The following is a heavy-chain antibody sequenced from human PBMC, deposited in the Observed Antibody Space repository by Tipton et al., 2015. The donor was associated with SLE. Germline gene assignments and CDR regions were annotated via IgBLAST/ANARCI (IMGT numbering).Heavy chain of an antibody. Sequence: SLRLSCAASGFIFSGYEMNWVRQAPGKGLEWVSYISSSGSIIYYADSVKGRFTISRDNAKNSLYLQMNSLRAEDTAVYYCARDRRSGWYYGWFDPWGQGTLATVSS. CDR3: ARDRRSGWYYGWFDP. V-gene: IGHV3-48*03. J-gene: IGHJ5*02. CDR1: GFIFSGYE. CDR2: ISSSGSII. D-gene: IGHD6-19*01.